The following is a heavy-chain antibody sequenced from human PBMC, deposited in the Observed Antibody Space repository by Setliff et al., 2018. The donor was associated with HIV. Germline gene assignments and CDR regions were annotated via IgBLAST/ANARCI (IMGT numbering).Heavy chain of an antibody. CDR1: GHTFSNYD. Sequence: ASVKVSCKASGHTFSNYDVIWVRRATGQGLEWMGWMNPNSGDTGYAQKFQGRVIMTRDTSISTAYMELSSLTSADTAVYYCATDPGYSSTWYSESFQHWGQGTVVTVSS. V-gene: IGHV1-8*01. D-gene: IGHD6-13*01. J-gene: IGHJ1*01. CDR2: MNPNSGDT. CDR3: ATDPGYSSTWYSESFQH.